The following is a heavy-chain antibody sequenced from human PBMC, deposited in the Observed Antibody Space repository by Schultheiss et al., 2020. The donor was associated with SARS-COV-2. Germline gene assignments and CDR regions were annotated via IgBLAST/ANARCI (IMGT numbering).Heavy chain of an antibody. J-gene: IGHJ6*02. D-gene: IGHD3-10*01. Sequence: SLKISCAASGFTFSSYAMSWVRQAPGKGLEWVSGISWNSGSIGYADSVKGRFTISRDNAKNSLYLQMNSLRAEDTAVYYCAKAGGSGTYYYYGMDVWGQGTTVTVSS. CDR2: ISWNSGSI. CDR1: GFTFSSYA. CDR3: AKAGGSGTYYYYGMDV. V-gene: IGHV3-9*01.